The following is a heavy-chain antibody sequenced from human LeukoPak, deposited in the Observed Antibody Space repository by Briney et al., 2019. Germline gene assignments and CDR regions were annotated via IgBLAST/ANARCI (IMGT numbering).Heavy chain of an antibody. Sequence: ASAKVSCKASGGTFSSYAISWVRQAPGQGLEWMGRIIPIFGTANYAQKFQGRVTITTDESTSTAYMELSSLRSEDTAVYYCATMPHYYYYYMDVWGKGTTVTVSS. CDR1: GGTFSSYA. J-gene: IGHJ6*03. CDR3: ATMPHYYYYYMDV. V-gene: IGHV1-69*05. D-gene: IGHD2-2*01. CDR2: IIPIFGTA.